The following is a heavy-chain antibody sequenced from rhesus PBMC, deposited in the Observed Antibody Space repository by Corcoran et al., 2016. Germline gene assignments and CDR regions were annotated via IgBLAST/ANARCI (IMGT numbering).Heavy chain of an antibody. CDR2: IDSSGST. V-gene: IGHV4-160*01. CDR1: GGSISGYW. CDR3: AGTGDLGY. D-gene: IGHD7-45*01. Sequence: QLQLQESGPGLVKPSETLSLTCAVSGGSISGYWWSWIRQPPGKGLEWIGRIDSSGSTDYNPSLKSRVTISRDTSKNQFTLKLRSVTAADTAVYYCAGTGDLGYGGQGVLVTVSS. J-gene: IGHJ4*01.